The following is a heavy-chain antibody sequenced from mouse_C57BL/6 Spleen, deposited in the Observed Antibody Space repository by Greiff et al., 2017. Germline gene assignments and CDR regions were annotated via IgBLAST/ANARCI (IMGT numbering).Heavy chain of an antibody. V-gene: IGHV1-53*01. Sequence: VQLQQPGTELVKPGASVKLSCKASGYTFTSYWMHWVKQRPGQGLEWIGNINPSNGGTNYNEKFKSKATLTVDKSSSTAYMQLSSLTSEDSAVYYCARSGITTVGRFAYWGQGTLVTVSA. CDR1: GYTFTSYW. D-gene: IGHD1-1*01. CDR2: INPSNGGT. CDR3: ARSGITTVGRFAY. J-gene: IGHJ3*01.